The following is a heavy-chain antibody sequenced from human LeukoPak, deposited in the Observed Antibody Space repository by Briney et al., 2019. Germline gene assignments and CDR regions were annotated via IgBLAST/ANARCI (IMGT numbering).Heavy chain of an antibody. CDR2: IYHSGST. Sequence: AGTLSLTCTVSGGSISSTDWWSWVRQPPGKELEWIGEIYHSGSTNYNPSLKSRVTISVDKSKNQFSLRLNSVTAADTAVYYCARTTYSSKGVCLDYWGQGTLVTVSS. V-gene: IGHV4-4*02. D-gene: IGHD6-19*01. CDR3: ARTTYSSKGVCLDY. CDR1: GGSISSTDW. J-gene: IGHJ4*02.